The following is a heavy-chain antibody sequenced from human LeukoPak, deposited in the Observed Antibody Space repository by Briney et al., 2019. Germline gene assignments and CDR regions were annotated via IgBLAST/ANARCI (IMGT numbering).Heavy chain of an antibody. CDR1: GFTFSSYA. Sequence: GGSLRLSCAASGFTFSSYAMHWVRQAPGKGLEWVAVISYDGSNKYYADSVKGRFTISRDNSKNTLYLQMNSLRAEDTAVYYCASASSGGSGVDYWGQGTLVTVSS. V-gene: IGHV3-30-3*01. J-gene: IGHJ4*02. D-gene: IGHD2-15*01. CDR2: ISYDGSNK. CDR3: ASASSGGSGVDY.